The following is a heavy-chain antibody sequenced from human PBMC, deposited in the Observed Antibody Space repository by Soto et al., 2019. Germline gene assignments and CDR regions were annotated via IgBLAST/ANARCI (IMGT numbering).Heavy chain of an antibody. CDR3: ARALTVTDYFDY. J-gene: IGHJ4*02. CDR2: VWSDGTNT. V-gene: IGHV3-33*01. Sequence: QVQLTESGGGVVQPGRSLRLSCAASGFRFRSYAMHWVRQAPGKGLEWVAAVWSDGTNTYYADSVQGRFTIARDNSKNTLYLEMNSLRGEDTAVYYCARALTVTDYFDYWGQGALVTVSS. D-gene: IGHD4-17*01. CDR1: GFRFRSYA.